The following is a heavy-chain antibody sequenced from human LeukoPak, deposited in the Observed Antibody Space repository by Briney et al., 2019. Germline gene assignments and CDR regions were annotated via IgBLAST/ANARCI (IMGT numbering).Heavy chain of an antibody. CDR1: GFTFSSYA. Sequence: GGSLRLSCAASGFTFSSYAMSWVRQAPGKGLEWVSAISGSGGSTYYADSVKGRFTISRDNSKNTLYLQMNSLRAEDTAVYYCAKSMIVVVKRYYFDYRGQGTLVTVSS. CDR3: AKSMIVVVKRYYFDY. CDR2: ISGSGGST. D-gene: IGHD3-22*01. V-gene: IGHV3-23*01. J-gene: IGHJ4*02.